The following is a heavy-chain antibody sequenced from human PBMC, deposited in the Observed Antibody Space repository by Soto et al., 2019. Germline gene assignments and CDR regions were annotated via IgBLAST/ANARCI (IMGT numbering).Heavy chain of an antibody. CDR1: GFTFSSYG. V-gene: IGHV3-33*01. Sequence: GGSLRLSCAASGFTFSSYGMHWVRQAPGKGLEWVAVIWYDGSNKYYADSVKGRFTISRDNSKNTLYLQMNSLRAEDTAVYYCATELNSGSNRSPLDYWGQGTLVTVSS. D-gene: IGHD1-26*01. CDR3: ATELNSGSNRSPLDY. J-gene: IGHJ4*02. CDR2: IWYDGSNK.